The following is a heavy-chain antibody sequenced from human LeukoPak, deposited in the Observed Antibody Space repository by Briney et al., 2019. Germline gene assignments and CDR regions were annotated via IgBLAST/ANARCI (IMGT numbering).Heavy chain of an antibody. CDR2: ISSSSSYI. V-gene: IGHV3-21*01. Sequence: PGGSLRLSCAASGFTFSSYSMNWVRQAPGKGLEWVSSISSSSSYIYYADSVKGRFTISRDNAKNSLYLQMNSLRAEDTAVYYCAGDTITTGAFDIWGQGTMVTVSS. CDR3: AGDTITTGAFDI. J-gene: IGHJ3*02. CDR1: GFTFSSYS. D-gene: IGHD4-11*01.